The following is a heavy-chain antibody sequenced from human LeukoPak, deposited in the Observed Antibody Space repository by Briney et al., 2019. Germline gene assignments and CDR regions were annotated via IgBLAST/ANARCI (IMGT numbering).Heavy chain of an antibody. CDR3: ARGHSYYDNSGYSGIDY. Sequence: PSEALSLTCTVSGGSISTSNYYWGWIRQPPGKGLEWIGSIYYSGSTNYNPSLKSRVTISVDTSKNQFSLKLSSVTAADTAVYYCARGHSYYDNSGYSGIDYWGQGTLITVSS. CDR2: IYYSGST. CDR1: GGSISTSNYY. V-gene: IGHV4-39*07. D-gene: IGHD3-22*01. J-gene: IGHJ4*02.